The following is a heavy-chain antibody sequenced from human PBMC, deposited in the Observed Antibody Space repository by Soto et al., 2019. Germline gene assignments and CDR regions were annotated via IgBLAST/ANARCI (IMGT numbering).Heavy chain of an antibody. D-gene: IGHD3-10*01. CDR3: ARLLWFGELLPPYYFDY. CDR2: IYYSGST. CDR1: GGSISSSSYY. J-gene: IGHJ4*02. V-gene: IGHV4-39*01. Sequence: PSETLSLTCTVSGGSISSSSYYWGWIRQPPGKGLEWIGSIYYSGSTYYNPSLKSRVTISVDTSKNQFSLKLSSVTAADTAVYYCARLLWFGELLPPYYFDYWGQGTLVTVSS.